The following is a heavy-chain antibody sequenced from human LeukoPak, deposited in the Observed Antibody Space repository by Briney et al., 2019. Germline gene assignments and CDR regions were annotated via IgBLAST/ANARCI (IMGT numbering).Heavy chain of an antibody. D-gene: IGHD1-26*01. CDR3: AKMSGTYSYFDD. Sequence: PSETLSLTCTVSGGSIIGSYWNWIRLSPGKGLEGLRYIYSTGTTKYPPSLTGRVTISIDTSRGQSSLRLTSVTAADTAVYYCAKMSGTYSYFDDWGQGTLVTVSS. CDR2: IYSTGTT. V-gene: IGHV4-59*01. CDR1: GGSIIGSY. J-gene: IGHJ4*02.